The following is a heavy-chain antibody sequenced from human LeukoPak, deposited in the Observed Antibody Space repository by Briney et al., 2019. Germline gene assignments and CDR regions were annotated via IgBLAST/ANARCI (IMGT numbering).Heavy chain of an antibody. V-gene: IGHV3-74*01. CDR3: ARDPGYYYYGMDV. J-gene: IGHJ6*02. Sequence: SGGSLRLSCAVTGFNLRTYWIHWVRHSPGRGLEWVARINGEGSRIIYADSVRGRFTISRDNAKNTAYLQMNSLRAEDTALYYCARDPGYYYYGMDVWGQGTTVVVSS. CDR1: GFNLRTYW. CDR2: INGEGSRI.